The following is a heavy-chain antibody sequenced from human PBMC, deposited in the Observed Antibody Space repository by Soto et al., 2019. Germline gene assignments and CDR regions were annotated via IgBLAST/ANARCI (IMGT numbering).Heavy chain of an antibody. Sequence: GGSLRLSCAASGFTFSSYAMSWVRQAPGKGLEWVSAISGSGGSTYYADSVKGRFTISRDNSKNTLYLQMNSLRTEDTAVYYCAKDGSDDILTGYHLTNWFDPWGQGTLVTVSS. CDR3: AKDGSDDILTGYHLTNWFDP. D-gene: IGHD3-9*01. CDR1: GFTFSSYA. V-gene: IGHV3-23*01. J-gene: IGHJ5*02. CDR2: ISGSGGST.